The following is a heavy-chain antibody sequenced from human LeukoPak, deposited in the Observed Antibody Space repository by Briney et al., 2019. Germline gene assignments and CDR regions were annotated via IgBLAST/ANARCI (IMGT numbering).Heavy chain of an antibody. J-gene: IGHJ5*02. D-gene: IGHD6-6*01. Sequence: ASVKVSCKASGYTFTGYYMHWVGQAPGQGLEWMGWINPNSGGTNYAQKFQGRVTMTRDTSISTAYMELSRLRSDDTAVYYCAREGARARRALWGVRDWFDPWGQGTLVTVSS. CDR1: GYTFTGYY. CDR2: INPNSGGT. CDR3: AREGARARRALWGVRDWFDP. V-gene: IGHV1-2*02.